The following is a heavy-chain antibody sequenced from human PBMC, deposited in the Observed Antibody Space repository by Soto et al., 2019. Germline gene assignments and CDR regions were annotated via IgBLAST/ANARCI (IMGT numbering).Heavy chain of an antibody. J-gene: IGHJ4*02. CDR1: GGSFSGYY. Sequence: QVQLQQWGAGLLKPSETLSLTCAVYGGSFSGYYWSWIRQPPGKGLEWIGEINHSGRTNYNPSLKSRVTISVDTSKNQFSLKLSSVTAADTAVYYCARGPRWLRAQRFDYWGQGTLVTVSS. CDR3: ARGPRWLRAQRFDY. V-gene: IGHV4-34*01. CDR2: INHSGRT. D-gene: IGHD5-12*01.